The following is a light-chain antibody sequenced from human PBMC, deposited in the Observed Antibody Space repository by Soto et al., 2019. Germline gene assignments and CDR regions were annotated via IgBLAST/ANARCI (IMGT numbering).Light chain of an antibody. Sequence: SALTRPASVSGSPGQSITISCTGTSSDVGSYNLVSWYQQHPGKAPNLMIYEGSKRPSGVSNRFSGSKSGNTASLTISGLQAEDEADYYCCSYAGSSTFVFGTGTKVTVL. CDR1: SSDVGSYNL. V-gene: IGLV2-23*01. CDR2: EGS. J-gene: IGLJ1*01. CDR3: CSYAGSSTFV.